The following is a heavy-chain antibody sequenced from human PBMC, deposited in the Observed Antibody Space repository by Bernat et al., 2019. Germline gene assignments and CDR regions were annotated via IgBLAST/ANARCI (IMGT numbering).Heavy chain of an antibody. J-gene: IGHJ3*02. Sequence: QITLKESGPTLVKPTQTLTLTCTFSGFSLSTSGVGVGWIRQPPGKALEWLALIYWDDDKRYSPSLKSRLTITKDTSKNQVVLTMTNMDPVDTATYYLAQRGGYSRGLYRAFDAFDILGQGTMVTVSS. D-gene: IGHD6-19*01. CDR3: AQRGGYSRGLYRAFDAFDI. CDR1: GFSLSTSGVG. V-gene: IGHV2-5*02. CDR2: IYWDDDK.